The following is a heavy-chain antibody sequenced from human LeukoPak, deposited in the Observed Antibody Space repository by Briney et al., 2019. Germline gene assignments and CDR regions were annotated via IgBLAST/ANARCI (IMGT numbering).Heavy chain of an antibody. CDR1: GYTFTSYY. J-gene: IGHJ4*02. CDR3: AKDMEDYGDSGSYYFDY. D-gene: IGHD4-17*01. Sequence: GASVKVSCKASGYTFTSYYMHWVRQAPGQGLEWMGIINPSGGSTSYAQKFQGRVTMTRDTSTSTVYMELSSLRSEDTAVYYCAKDMEDYGDSGSYYFDYWGQGTLVTVSS. CDR2: INPSGGST. V-gene: IGHV1-46*01.